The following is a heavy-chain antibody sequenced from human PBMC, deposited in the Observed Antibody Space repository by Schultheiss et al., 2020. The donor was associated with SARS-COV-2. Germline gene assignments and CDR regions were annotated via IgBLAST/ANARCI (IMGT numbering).Heavy chain of an antibody. D-gene: IGHD6-6*01. CDR1: GGSISSYY. V-gene: IGHV4-59*12. J-gene: IGHJ4*02. CDR2: IYYSGST. Sequence: SETLSLTCTVSGGSISSYYWSWIRQPPGKGLEWIGYIYYSGSTNYNPSLKSRVTISVDTSKNQFSLKLSSVTAADTAVYYCARASIAARSFDYWGQGTLVTVAS. CDR3: ARASIAARSFDY.